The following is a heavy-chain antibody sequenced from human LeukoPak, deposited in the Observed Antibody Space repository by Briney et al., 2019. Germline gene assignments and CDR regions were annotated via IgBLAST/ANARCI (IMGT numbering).Heavy chain of an antibody. V-gene: IGHV4-38-2*02. CDR2: IYESGST. J-gene: IGHJ6*03. CDR3: ARVGDFWSGFFDYYYYMDV. Sequence: PSETLSLTCTVSGYSISSADYWGWIRQPPGRGLEWIGSIYESGSTYFNPSLKSRVTISEDTSKNQFSLKLSSLTAADTAVYYCARVGDFWSGFFDYYYYMDVWGKGTTVTVSS. CDR1: GYSISSADY. D-gene: IGHD3-3*01.